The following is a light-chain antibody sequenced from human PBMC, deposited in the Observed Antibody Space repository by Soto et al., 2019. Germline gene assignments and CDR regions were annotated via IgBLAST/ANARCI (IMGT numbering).Light chain of an antibody. Sequence: QSALTQPTSVSGSPGQSITISCTGNHNDIGTYDYVSWYQQHPGRAPRLLIHGVTTRPSGISGRFSASKSGLTASLTISGLQAEDEADYYCCSYAGSSTFGYVFGTGTKVTVL. CDR2: GVT. CDR3: CSYAGSSTFGYV. CDR1: HNDIGTYDY. J-gene: IGLJ1*01. V-gene: IGLV2-23*02.